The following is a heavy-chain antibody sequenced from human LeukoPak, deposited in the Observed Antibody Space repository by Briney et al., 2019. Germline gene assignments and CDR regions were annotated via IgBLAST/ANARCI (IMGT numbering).Heavy chain of an antibody. CDR1: GYSFTSYW. V-gene: IGHV5-51*01. D-gene: IGHD2-21*02. Sequence: GESLKISCKGSGYSFTSYWIGWARQMPGKGLEWMGIIYPGDSDTRYSPSFQGQVTISADKSISTAYLQWSSLKASDTAMYYCARQGVVYCGGDCYEFDYWGQGTLVTVSS. CDR2: IYPGDSDT. J-gene: IGHJ4*02. CDR3: ARQGVVYCGGDCYEFDY.